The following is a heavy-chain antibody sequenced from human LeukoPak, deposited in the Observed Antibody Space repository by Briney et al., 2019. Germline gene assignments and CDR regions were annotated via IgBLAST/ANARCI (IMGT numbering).Heavy chain of an antibody. CDR3: ARTTTGYSSGRFPGWPVDY. J-gene: IGHJ4*02. Sequence: GGSLRLSCAASGFTFSSYAMYWVRQAPGKGLEWVSGIFGSGGSTHYADSVRGRFTISRDNSKNTVYLQMNSLRAEDTAVYYCARTTTGYSSGRFPGWPVDYWGQGTLVTVSS. V-gene: IGHV3-23*01. CDR2: IFGSGGST. D-gene: IGHD6-19*01. CDR1: GFTFSSYA.